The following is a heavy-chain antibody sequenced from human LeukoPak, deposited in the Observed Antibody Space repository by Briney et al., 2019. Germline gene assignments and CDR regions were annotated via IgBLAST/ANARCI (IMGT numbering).Heavy chain of an antibody. J-gene: IGHJ4*02. CDR3: AKGLYYDFWSGYLDY. D-gene: IGHD3-3*01. CDR1: GFTFSSYA. V-gene: IGHV3-23*01. Sequence: PGGSLRLSCAASGFTFSSYAMSWVRQAPGKGLEWVSAISGSGGSTYYADSVKGRFTISRDNSKNTLYLQMNSLRAEDTAVYYCAKGLYYDFWSGYLDYWGQGTLVTVSS. CDR2: ISGSGGST.